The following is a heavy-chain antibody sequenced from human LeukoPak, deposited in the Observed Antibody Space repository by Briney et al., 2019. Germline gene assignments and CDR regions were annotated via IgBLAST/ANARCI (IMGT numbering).Heavy chain of an antibody. CDR3: ARSGWPMGGFDP. CDR1: GDSISSETYH. V-gene: IGHV4-39*01. CDR2: IYYAEST. J-gene: IGHJ5*02. D-gene: IGHD3-10*01. Sequence: KSSETLSLTCTVSGDSISSETYHWGWIRQPPGQGLQWIGSIYYAESTYYNPSLKSRASISVDTSKDQFSLKLFPVTAADTAVYYCARSGWPMGGFDPWGQGILVTVSS.